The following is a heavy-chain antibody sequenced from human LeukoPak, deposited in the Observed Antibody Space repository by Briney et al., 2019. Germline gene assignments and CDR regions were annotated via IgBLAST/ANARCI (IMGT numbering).Heavy chain of an antibody. V-gene: IGHV4-31*03. CDR1: GGSISSGGYY. J-gene: IGHJ4*02. CDR3: ARDSGKRSYFDY. CDR2: IYYSGST. Sequence: PSETLSLTCTVSGGSISSGGYYWSWIRQHPGKGLEWIGYIYYSGSTYYNPSLKSRVTISVDTSKNQFSLKLSSVTAADTAVYYCARDSGKRSYFDYWGQGTLVTVSS.